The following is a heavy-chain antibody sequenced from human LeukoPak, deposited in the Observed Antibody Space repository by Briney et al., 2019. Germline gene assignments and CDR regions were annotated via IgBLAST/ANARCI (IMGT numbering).Heavy chain of an antibody. Sequence: ASVKVSCKASGYTFTGYYMHWVRQAPGQGLEWMGWINPNSGGTNYAQKFQGRVTMTRDTSISTAYMELSRLRSDDTAVYYCARRSRPMKYDFDYWGQGTLVTVSS. CDR3: ARRSRPMKYDFDY. CDR2: INPNSGGT. D-gene: IGHD2-2*01. V-gene: IGHV1-2*02. CDR1: GYTFTGYY. J-gene: IGHJ4*02.